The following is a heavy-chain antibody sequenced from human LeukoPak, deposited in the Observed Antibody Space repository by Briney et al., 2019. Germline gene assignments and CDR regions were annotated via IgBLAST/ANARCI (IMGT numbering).Heavy chain of an antibody. CDR3: AREMTTPDDAFDI. Sequence: PGGSLRLSCAASGFTFSSYGMSWVRQAPGKGLEWVAVISYDGSNKYYADSVRGRSTISRDNSKNILSLQVNSLRAEDTAVYYCAREMTTPDDAFDIWGQGTMVTVSS. V-gene: IGHV3-30*03. CDR1: GFTFSSYG. J-gene: IGHJ3*02. D-gene: IGHD4-11*01. CDR2: ISYDGSNK.